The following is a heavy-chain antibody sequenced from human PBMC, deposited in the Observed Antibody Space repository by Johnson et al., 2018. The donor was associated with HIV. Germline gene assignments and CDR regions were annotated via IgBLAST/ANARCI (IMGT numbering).Heavy chain of an antibody. D-gene: IGHD3-16*01. CDR1: GFTFSSYG. Sequence: QVQVVESGGGVVQPGRSLRLSCAASGFTFSSYGMHWVRQAPGKGLEWVAVISYDGSNKYYADSVKGRFTISRDNSKNTLYLQMNSLRAEDTAVYYCAKDIRWGPFPFDIWGQGTMVTVSS. CDR3: AKDIRWGPFPFDI. CDR2: ISYDGSNK. V-gene: IGHV3-30*18. J-gene: IGHJ3*02.